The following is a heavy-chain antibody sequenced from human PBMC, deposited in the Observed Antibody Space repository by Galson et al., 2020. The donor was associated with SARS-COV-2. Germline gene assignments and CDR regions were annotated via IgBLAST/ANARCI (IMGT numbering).Heavy chain of an antibody. Sequence: ASVKVSCMGSGYAFRNSGISWVRQAPGQGLEWVGWVSAYNGRTKYAHSVQGRVSMTADTSTSTAYMDLRSLTSGDTAVYYCARDVTGDPSWYFDIWGRGTLVTVPS. V-gene: IGHV1-18*01. J-gene: IGHJ2*01. D-gene: IGHD1-1*01. CDR2: VSAYNGRT. CDR3: ARDVTGDPSWYFDI. CDR1: GYAFRNSG.